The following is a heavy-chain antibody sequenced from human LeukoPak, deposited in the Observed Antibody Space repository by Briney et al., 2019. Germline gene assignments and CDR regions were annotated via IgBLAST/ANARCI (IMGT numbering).Heavy chain of an antibody. V-gene: IGHV3-21*01. CDR3: ARGVGGLGYPQYYFDY. J-gene: IGHJ4*02. CDR1: GFTFSSYS. Sequence: GSLRLSCAASGFTFSSYSMNWVRQAPGKGLEWVSSISSSSSYIYYADSVKGRFTISRDNAKNSLYLQMNSLRAEDTAVYYCARGVGGLGYPQYYFDYWGQGTLVTVSS. D-gene: IGHD3-16*02. CDR2: ISSSSSYI.